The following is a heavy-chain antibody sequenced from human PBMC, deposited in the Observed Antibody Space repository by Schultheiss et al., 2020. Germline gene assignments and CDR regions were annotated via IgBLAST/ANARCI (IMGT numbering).Heavy chain of an antibody. J-gene: IGHJ6*02. Sequence: GGSLRLSCAASGFTFSDYYMSWIRQAPGKGLEWVSYISKSGSTTYYADSVKGRFTISRDNAENSLYLQMNSLSAEDTAVYYCARDNSGYDSGYGMDVWGQGTTVTVSS. CDR1: GFTFSDYY. V-gene: IGHV3-11*01. CDR2: ISKSGSTT. D-gene: IGHD5-12*01. CDR3: ARDNSGYDSGYGMDV.